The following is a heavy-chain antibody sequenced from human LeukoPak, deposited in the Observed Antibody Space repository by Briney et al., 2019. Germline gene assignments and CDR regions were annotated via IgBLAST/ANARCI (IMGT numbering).Heavy chain of an antibody. D-gene: IGHD2-21*01. CDR1: GFTFSYYG. Sequence: PGRSLRLSCAASGFTFSYYGMHWVRQAPGKGLEWLAVIWSDGSNKYYADSAKGRFTISRDNSKNTLYLEMNSLRAEDTAVYFCARARSSTFSYSDYWGQGTLLTVSS. CDR2: IWSDGSNK. CDR3: ARARSSTFSYSDY. V-gene: IGHV3-33*01. J-gene: IGHJ4*02.